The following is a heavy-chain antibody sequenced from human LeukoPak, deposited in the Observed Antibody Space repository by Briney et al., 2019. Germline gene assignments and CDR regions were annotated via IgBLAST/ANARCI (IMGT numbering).Heavy chain of an antibody. CDR2: IYHSRST. Sequence: SQTLSLTCTVSGGSISSGGYSWSWIRQPPGKGLEWIGYIYHSRSTYYNPSLKSRVTISVDRSKNQFSLKLSSVTAADTAVYYCARDRSSSWDSNWFDPWGQGTLVTVSS. J-gene: IGHJ5*02. D-gene: IGHD6-13*01. CDR3: ARDRSSSWDSNWFDP. CDR1: GGSISSGGYS. V-gene: IGHV4-30-2*01.